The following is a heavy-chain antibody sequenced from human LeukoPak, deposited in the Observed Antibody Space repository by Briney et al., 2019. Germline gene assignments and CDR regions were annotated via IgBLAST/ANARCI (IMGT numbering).Heavy chain of an antibody. CDR3: AREGRAAAASFDF. CDR2: IKQDGSET. CDR1: AFSLSRNF. Sequence: GGSRRLSCAASAFSLSRNFMGWVRQAPGKGLEWVANIKQDGSETYYVNSVRGRFTISRDNAKNSLYLQMNSLRAEDTAVYYCAREGRAAAASFDFWGQGTLVTVSS. D-gene: IGHD6-13*01. V-gene: IGHV3-7*01. J-gene: IGHJ4*02.